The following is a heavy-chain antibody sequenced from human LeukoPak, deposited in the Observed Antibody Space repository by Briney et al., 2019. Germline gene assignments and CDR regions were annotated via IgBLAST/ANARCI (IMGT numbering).Heavy chain of an antibody. CDR3: ARSVTGYYPYYFDY. D-gene: IGHD3-9*01. V-gene: IGHV4-59*12. CDR1: GGSISSYY. CDR2: IYYSGST. J-gene: IGHJ4*02. Sequence: TSETLSLTCTVSGGSISSYYWSWIRQPPGKGLEWIGYIYYSGSTYYNPSLKSRVTISVDTSKNQFSLKLSSVTAADTAVYYCARSVTGYYPYYFDYWGQGTLVTVSS.